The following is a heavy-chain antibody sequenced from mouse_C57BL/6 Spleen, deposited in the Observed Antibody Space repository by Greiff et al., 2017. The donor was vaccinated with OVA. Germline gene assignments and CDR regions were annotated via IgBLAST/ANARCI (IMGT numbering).Heavy chain of an antibody. V-gene: IGHV1-39*01. CDR1: GYSFTDYN. CDR3: ARCYGSSNYAMDY. D-gene: IGHD1-1*01. J-gene: IGHJ4*01. Sequence: VQLKESGPELVKPGASVKISCKASGYSFTDYNMNWVKQSNGKSLEWIGVINPNYGTTSYNQKFKGKATLTVDQSSSTAYMQLNSLTSEDSAVYYCARCYGSSNYAMDYWGQGTSVTVSS. CDR2: INPNYGTT.